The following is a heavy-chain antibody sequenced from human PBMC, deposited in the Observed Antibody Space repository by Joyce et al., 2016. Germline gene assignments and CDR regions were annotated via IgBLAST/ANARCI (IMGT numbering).Heavy chain of an antibody. V-gene: IGHV4-30-2*01. D-gene: IGHD3-10*01. CDR2: IYHNEST. J-gene: IGHJ4*02. Sequence: QLQLQESGSGLVKPSQTLSLTCAVSGASVSSGGYSWSWIRQPPEKGLEWIGYIYHNESTYYNPSLKSRVTISVDRSKNQFSLKLASVTAADTAVYYCASGFNFKGRSFFDYWGQGALVTVSS. CDR3: ASGFNFKGRSFFDY. CDR1: GASVSSGGYS.